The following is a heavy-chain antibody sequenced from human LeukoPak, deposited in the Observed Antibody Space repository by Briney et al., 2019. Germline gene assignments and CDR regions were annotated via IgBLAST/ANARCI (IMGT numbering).Heavy chain of an antibody. D-gene: IGHD6-13*01. Sequence: IPGGSLRLSCAASGFTFSSYSMNWVRQAPGKGLEWVSSISSSSSYIFYADSVKGRFTISRDNAKNSLYLQMNSLRAEDTAVYYCARDPLIAETSGGGPAGEGFDPWGQGALVTVPS. J-gene: IGHJ5*02. CDR3: ARDPLIAETSGGGPAGEGFDP. V-gene: IGHV3-21*01. CDR1: GFTFSSYS. CDR2: ISSSSSYI.